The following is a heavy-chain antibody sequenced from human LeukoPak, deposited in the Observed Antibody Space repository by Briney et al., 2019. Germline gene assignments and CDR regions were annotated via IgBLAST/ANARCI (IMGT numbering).Heavy chain of an antibody. D-gene: IGHD5-18*01. Sequence: PSETLSLTCTVSGGSISSGGYYWSWIRQPPGKGLEWIGYISYSGSTNYNPSLKSRVTISVDTSKNQFSLKLSSVTAADTAVYYCARGPSIQLWSDPYYYYGMDVWGQGTTVTVSS. J-gene: IGHJ6*02. V-gene: IGHV4-61*08. CDR1: GGSISSGGYY. CDR3: ARGPSIQLWSDPYYYYGMDV. CDR2: ISYSGST.